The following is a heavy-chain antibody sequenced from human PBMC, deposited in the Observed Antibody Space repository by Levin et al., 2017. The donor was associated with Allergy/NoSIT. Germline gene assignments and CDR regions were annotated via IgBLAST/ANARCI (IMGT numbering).Heavy chain of an antibody. V-gene: IGHV3-23*01. D-gene: IGHD6-13*01. CDR3: AKEVAAVATPRFDY. CDR2: IRDSGSDT. Sequence: GGSLRLSCAASGFTFSNYAMSWVRQAPGKGLEWVSGIRDSGSDTWYADSVRGRFTISRDNSKNTLYLQMNSLTAEDAAVYYCAKEVAAVATPRFDYWGQGTLVTVSS. CDR1: GFTFSNYA. J-gene: IGHJ4*02.